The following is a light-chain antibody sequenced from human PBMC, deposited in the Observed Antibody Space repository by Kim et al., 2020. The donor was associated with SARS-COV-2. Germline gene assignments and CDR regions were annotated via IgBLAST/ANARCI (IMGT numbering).Light chain of an antibody. CDR2: SDR. V-gene: IGLV3-21*04. CDR3: QVWDSNADHMV. Sequence: SYELTQPPSGSGAPGKTAIITCGGNNIGRKTVQWYKQRPGKAPVLVIYSDRVRPSGIPERFSGSKSGDTATLTISRVEAGDEAEYDWQVWDSNADHMVFG. J-gene: IGLJ3*02. CDR1: NIGRKT.